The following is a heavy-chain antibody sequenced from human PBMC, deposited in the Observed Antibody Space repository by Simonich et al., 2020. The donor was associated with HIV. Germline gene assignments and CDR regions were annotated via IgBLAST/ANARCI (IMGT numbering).Heavy chain of an antibody. V-gene: IGHV4-34*01. CDR2: INHSGSP. CDR3: ARGFYQRLYYFDY. D-gene: IGHD2-2*01. J-gene: IGHJ4*02. Sequence: QVQLQQWGAGLLKPSETLSLTCAVYGGSFSGYYWSWIRQPPGKGREWTGEINHSGSPNYNPSLKSRVTISVDTSKNQFSLKLSSVTAADTAVYYCARGFYQRLYYFDYWGQGTLVTVSS. CDR1: GGSFSGYY.